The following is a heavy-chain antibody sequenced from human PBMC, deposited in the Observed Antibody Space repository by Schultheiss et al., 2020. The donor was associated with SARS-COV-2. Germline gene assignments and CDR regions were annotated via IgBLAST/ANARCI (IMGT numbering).Heavy chain of an antibody. D-gene: IGHD6-13*01. CDR2: ISGSGGST. J-gene: IGHJ6*03. Sequence: GESLKISCAASGFTFDDYAMHWVRQAPGKGLEWVSGISGSGGSTYYADSVKGRFTISRDNSKNTLYLQMNSLRAEDTAVYYCVRDPSSSWSYYYYYMDVWGKGTTVTVSS. V-gene: IGHV3-23*01. CDR3: VRDPSSSWSYYYYYMDV. CDR1: GFTFDDYA.